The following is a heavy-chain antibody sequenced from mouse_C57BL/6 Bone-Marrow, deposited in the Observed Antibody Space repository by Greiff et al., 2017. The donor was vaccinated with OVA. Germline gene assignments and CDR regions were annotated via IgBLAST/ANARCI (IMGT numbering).Heavy chain of an antibody. CDR3: TAHYYGSRAYFDY. CDR2: IDPENGDT. V-gene: IGHV14-4*01. Sequence: VLLQQSGAELVRPGASVKLSCTASGFNIKDDYMHWVKQRPEQGLEWIGWIDPENGDTEYASKFQGKATITADTSSNTAYLQLSSLTSEDTAVYYCTAHYYGSRAYFDYWGQGTTLTVSS. D-gene: IGHD1-1*01. CDR1: GFNIKDDY. J-gene: IGHJ2*01.